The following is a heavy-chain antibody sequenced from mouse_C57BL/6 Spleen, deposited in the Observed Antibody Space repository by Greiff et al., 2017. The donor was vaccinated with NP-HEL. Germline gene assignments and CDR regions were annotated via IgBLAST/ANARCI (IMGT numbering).Heavy chain of an antibody. D-gene: IGHD4-1*01. CDR1: GYTFTSYG. V-gene: IGHV1-81*01. Sequence: VQLQQSGAELARPGASVKLSCKASGYTFTSYGISWVKQRTGQGLEWIGEIYPRSGNTYYNEKFKGKATLTADKSSSTAYMELRSLTSEDSAVYFCASLNWEQGDWGQGTTLTVSS. CDR3: ASLNWEQGD. CDR2: IYPRSGNT. J-gene: IGHJ2*01.